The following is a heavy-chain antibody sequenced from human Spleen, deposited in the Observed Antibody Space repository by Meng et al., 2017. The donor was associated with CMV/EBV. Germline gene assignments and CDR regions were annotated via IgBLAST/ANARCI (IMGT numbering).Heavy chain of an antibody. CDR2: INPGDSDT. CDR1: GYTFSTYW. J-gene: IGHJ4*02. Sequence: GYTFSTYWIGWVRQMPEKGLEWMGIINPGDSDTIYSPSFQGQVTISADKSISTAYLQWNSLKASDTAIYYCARHFSGAGFSEWFFDYWGQGTLVTVSS. CDR3: ARHFSGAGFSEWFFDY. D-gene: IGHD3-3*01. V-gene: IGHV5-51*01.